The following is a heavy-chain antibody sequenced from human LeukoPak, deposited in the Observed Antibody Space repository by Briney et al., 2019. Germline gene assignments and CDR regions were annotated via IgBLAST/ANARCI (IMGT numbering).Heavy chain of an antibody. CDR2: INHSGST. CDR3: ARARRRPNWFDP. J-gene: IGHJ5*02. V-gene: IGHV4-34*01. Sequence: PSETLSLTCAVYGGSFSGYYWSWIRQPPGKGLEWIGEINHSGSTNYNPSLKSRVTISVDTSKNQFSLKLSSVTAADTAVYYCARARRRPNWFDPWGQGTLVTVSS. D-gene: IGHD1-1*01. CDR1: GGSFSGYY.